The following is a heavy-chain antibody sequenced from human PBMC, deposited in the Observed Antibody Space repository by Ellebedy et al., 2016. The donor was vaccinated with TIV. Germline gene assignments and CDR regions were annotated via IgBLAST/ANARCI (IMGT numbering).Heavy chain of an antibody. J-gene: IGHJ6*03. Sequence: ASVKVSCXASGYIFISYNLNWVRQAPGQGLEWMGWMNPNSGKTGYAQKFQGRVTMTWDTTVKTAYMELSGLGSEDSAVYFCASWGRGGPNQDYLDVWGKGTTVTVS. CDR1: GYIFISYN. CDR2: MNPNSGKT. CDR3: ASWGRGGPNQDYLDV. D-gene: IGHD3-16*01. V-gene: IGHV1-8*01.